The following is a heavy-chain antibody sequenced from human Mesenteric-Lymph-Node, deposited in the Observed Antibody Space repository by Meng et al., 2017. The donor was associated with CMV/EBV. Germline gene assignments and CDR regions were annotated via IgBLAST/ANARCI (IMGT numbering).Heavy chain of an antibody. CDR3: ARGGSLRAYDSSGYYGCDY. CDR2: INPSGGST. J-gene: IGHJ4*02. CDR1: FTSYY. Sequence: FTSYYLHWVRQAPGQGLEWMGIINPSGGSTSYAQKFQGRVTMTRDTSTSTVYMELSSLGSEDTAVYYCARGGSLRAYDSSGYYGCDYWGQGTLVTVSS. V-gene: IGHV1-46*01. D-gene: IGHD3-22*01.